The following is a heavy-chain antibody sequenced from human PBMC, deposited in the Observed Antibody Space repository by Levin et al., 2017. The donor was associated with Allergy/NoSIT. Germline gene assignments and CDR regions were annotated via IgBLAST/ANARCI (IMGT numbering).Heavy chain of an antibody. CDR2: INPNSGGT. CDR3: ARAATWNYVNLDY. CDR1: GYTFTGYY. V-gene: IGHV1-2*02. J-gene: IGHJ4*02. D-gene: IGHD1-7*01. Sequence: PGESLKISCKASGYTFTGYYMHWVRQAPGQGLEWMGWINPNSGGTNYAQKFQGRVTMTRDTSISTAYMELSRLRSDDTAVYYCARAATWNYVNLDYWGQGTLVTVSS.